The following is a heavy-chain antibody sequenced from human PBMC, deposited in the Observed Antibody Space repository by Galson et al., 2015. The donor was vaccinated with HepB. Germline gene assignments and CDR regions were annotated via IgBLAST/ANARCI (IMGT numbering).Heavy chain of an antibody. Sequence: SVKVSCKASGYTFTSYYMHWVRQAPGQGLEWMGIINPSGGSTSYAQKFQGRVTMTRDTSTSTVYMELSGLRSEDTAVYYCARDSGEYIVVVPAAKGFDYWGQGTLVAVSS. J-gene: IGHJ4*02. D-gene: IGHD2-2*01. CDR1: GYTFTSYY. V-gene: IGHV1-46*01. CDR2: INPSGGST. CDR3: ARDSGEYIVVVPAAKGFDY.